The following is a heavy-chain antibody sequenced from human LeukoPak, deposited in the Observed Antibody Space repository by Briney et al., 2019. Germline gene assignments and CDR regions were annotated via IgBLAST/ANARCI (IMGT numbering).Heavy chain of an antibody. Sequence: PGGSLRLSCAASGFTFSSYWMHWVRQAPGKGLVWVSRINSDGSSTSYADSVKGRFTISRDNAKNTLYPQMNSLRAEDTAVYYCAREKVERDYYYYGMDVWGQGTTVTVSS. J-gene: IGHJ6*02. D-gene: IGHD1-26*01. CDR2: INSDGSST. V-gene: IGHV3-74*01. CDR1: GFTFSSYW. CDR3: AREKVERDYYYYGMDV.